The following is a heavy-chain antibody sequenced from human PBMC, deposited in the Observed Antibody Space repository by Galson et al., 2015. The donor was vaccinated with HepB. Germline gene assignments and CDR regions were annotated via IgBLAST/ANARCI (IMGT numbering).Heavy chain of an antibody. Sequence: TLSLTCAVYGGSFSGYYWSWIRQPPGKGLEWIGEINHSGSTNYNPSLKSRVTISVDTSKNQFSLKLSSVTAADTAVYYCARAVRTTVTSWFDPWGQGTLVTVSS. J-gene: IGHJ5*02. V-gene: IGHV4-34*01. D-gene: IGHD4-11*01. CDR1: GGSFSGYY. CDR3: ARAVRTTVTSWFDP. CDR2: INHSGST.